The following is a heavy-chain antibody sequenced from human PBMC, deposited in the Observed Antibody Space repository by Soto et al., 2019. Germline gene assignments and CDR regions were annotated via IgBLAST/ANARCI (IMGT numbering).Heavy chain of an antibody. CDR1: GCTFSSYA. V-gene: IGHV1-69*01. J-gene: IGHJ4*02. CDR2: IIPIFGTA. D-gene: IGHD6-6*01. CDR3: ARSRAQLVARSTFDY. Sequence: QVQLVQSGAEVKKPGSSVKVSCKASGCTFSSYAISWVRQAPGQVLEWMGGIIPIFGTANYAQKFQGIVTITADESTSTAYMELSSLRSEETAVYYCARSRAQLVARSTFDYWCQGTLVTVSS.